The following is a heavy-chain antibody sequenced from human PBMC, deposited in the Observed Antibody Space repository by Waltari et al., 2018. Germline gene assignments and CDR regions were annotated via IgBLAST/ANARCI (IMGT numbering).Heavy chain of an antibody. D-gene: IGHD2-15*01. CDR3: ARDGDYGGNAPSGY. CDR1: GGSFRSYS. J-gene: IGHJ4*02. CDR2: IIPTLGIA. Sequence: QVQLVQSGAEVKKPGSSVKVSCTASGGSFRSYSINWVRQVPGQGLEWMGGIIPTLGIADYAPKFQDRVTISADEFTRTAYMEVRSLLPEDTAVYYCARDGDYGGNAPSGYWGQGTLVTVSS. V-gene: IGHV1-69*16.